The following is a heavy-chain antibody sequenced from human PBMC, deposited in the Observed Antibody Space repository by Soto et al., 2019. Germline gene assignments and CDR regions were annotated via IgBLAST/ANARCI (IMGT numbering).Heavy chain of an antibody. V-gene: IGHV3-30*18. CDR1: GFIFSSYG. D-gene: IGHD4-4*01. Sequence: QVQLVESGGGVVQPGSSLRLSCAASGFIFSSYGMHWVRQAAGKGLEWVAVISNDGSNKYYAESVKGRFTISRDNSKNMLYLQMNRLRPEDTAVYNCAKLRSRSWTQYDFDVWGHGTMVIVSS. CDR3: AKLRSRSWTQYDFDV. CDR2: ISNDGSNK. J-gene: IGHJ3*01.